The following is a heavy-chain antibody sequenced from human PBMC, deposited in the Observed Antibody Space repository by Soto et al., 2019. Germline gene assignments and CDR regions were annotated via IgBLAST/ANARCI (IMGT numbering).Heavy chain of an antibody. CDR3: ARDQITGLFDY. CDR2: INHSGST. Sequence: QVQLQQWGAGLLKPSETLSLTCAVYGVSFSGYYWTWIRQPPGTGLEWIGEINHSGSTNYNPSLKSRVTISGDASKNRFSLKLTSVTAADTAVYYCARDQITGLFDYWGQGTLVTGSS. J-gene: IGHJ4*02. D-gene: IGHD2-8*02. V-gene: IGHV4-34*01. CDR1: GVSFSGYY.